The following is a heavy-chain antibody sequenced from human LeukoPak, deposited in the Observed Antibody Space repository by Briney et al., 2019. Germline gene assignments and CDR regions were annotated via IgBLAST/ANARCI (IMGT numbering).Heavy chain of an antibody. Sequence: GGSLRLSCAVSGFSVTNNYMSWVRQAPGKGLEWVSVFYVGGATYYADSVKGRFTISRDNSENTLYLQMKSLRAEDTAVYYCARDLAAGEHFYFDLWGRGALVTVSS. CDR3: ARDLAAGEHFYFDL. CDR1: GFSVTNNY. V-gene: IGHV3-53*01. J-gene: IGHJ2*01. CDR2: FYVGGAT. D-gene: IGHD7-27*01.